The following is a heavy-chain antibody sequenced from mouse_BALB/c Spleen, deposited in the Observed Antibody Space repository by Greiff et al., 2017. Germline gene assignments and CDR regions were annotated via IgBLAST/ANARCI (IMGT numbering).Heavy chain of an antibody. J-gene: IGHJ4*01. Sequence: EVKLMESGAELVKPGASVKLSCTASGFNIKDTYMHWVKQRPEQGLEWIGRIDPANGNTKYDPKFQGKATITADTSSNTAYLQLSSLTSEDTAVYYCASNYGTPAMDYWGQGTSVTVSS. D-gene: IGHD1-1*01. CDR2: IDPANGNT. CDR1: GFNIKDTY. V-gene: IGHV14-3*02. CDR3: ASNYGTPAMDY.